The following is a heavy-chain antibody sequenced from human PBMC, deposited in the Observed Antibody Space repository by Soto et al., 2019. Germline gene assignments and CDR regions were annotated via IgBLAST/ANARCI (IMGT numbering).Heavy chain of an antibody. CDR2: AYYRSKWYI. D-gene: IGHD6-19*01. J-gene: IGHJ6*02. CDR1: GDTLSSDIAA. CDR3: VRSRVFIAVVGLTNYYYYYGMDV. V-gene: IGHV6-1*01. Sequence: SQTLSLTFAISGDTLSSDIAAWSSIRQSPSRGLEWLGRAYYRSKWYIEYAPSVRSRITINPDTSKNQLSLQLSSVTPEDTAVYYCVRSRVFIAVVGLTNYYYYYGMDVWGQGTTVTVS.